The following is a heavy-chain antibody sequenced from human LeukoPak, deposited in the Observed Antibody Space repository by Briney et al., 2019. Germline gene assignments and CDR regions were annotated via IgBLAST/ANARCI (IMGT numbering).Heavy chain of an antibody. J-gene: IGHJ4*02. CDR2: VNWNGIST. Sequence: GGSLRLSCAASGFTFDDYGMNWVRQAPGKGLEWVSGVNWNGISTGYADSVKGRFTISRDNVKNCLYLQMNSLRAEDTALYYCARDLEVGSSCPQGYWGQGTLVTVSS. V-gene: IGHV3-20*04. D-gene: IGHD6-6*01. CDR1: GFTFDDYG. CDR3: ARDLEVGSSCPQGY.